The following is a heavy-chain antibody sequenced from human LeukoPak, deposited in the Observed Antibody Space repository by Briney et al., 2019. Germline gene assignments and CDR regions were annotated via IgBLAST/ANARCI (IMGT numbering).Heavy chain of an antibody. CDR3: ARTMVRGYYYGMDV. V-gene: IGHV4-34*01. J-gene: IGHJ6*02. D-gene: IGHD3-10*01. Sequence: SETLSLTCALYVESFSGYYWSWIRQPPEKGREWIGEINHSGSTNYNPSLKSRVTISVDTSKNQFSPKLSSVTAADTAVYYCARTMVRGYYYGMDVWGQGTTVTVSS. CDR1: VESFSGYY. CDR2: INHSGST.